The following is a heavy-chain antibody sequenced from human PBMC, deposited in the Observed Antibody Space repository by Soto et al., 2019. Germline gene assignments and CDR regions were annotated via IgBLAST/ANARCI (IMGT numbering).Heavy chain of an antibody. CDR1: GFTFSDYY. D-gene: IGHD3-3*01. J-gene: IGHJ6*02. Sequence: QVQLVESGGGLVKPGGSLRLSCAASGFTFSDYYMSWIRQAPGKGLEWVSYISSSSSYTNYADSVKGRFTISRDNAKNSLYLQMNSLRAEDTAVYYCARDAIFGVVNPSPGYYYYGMDVWGQGTTVTVSS. V-gene: IGHV3-11*06. CDR2: ISSSSSYT. CDR3: ARDAIFGVVNPSPGYYYYGMDV.